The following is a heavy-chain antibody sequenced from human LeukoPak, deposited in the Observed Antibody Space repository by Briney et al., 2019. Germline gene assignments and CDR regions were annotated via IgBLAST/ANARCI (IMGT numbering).Heavy chain of an antibody. CDR2: IYNNGRT. Sequence: LRLSCAASGFTFSNYEMNWVRQPPGKGLEWIGYIYNNGRTYYNPSLKSRVTISVDTSKNLFSLKVSSVTAADAAVYYCARGRSSSWSSFDYWGQGTLVTVSS. CDR1: GFTFSNYE. D-gene: IGHD6-13*01. J-gene: IGHJ4*02. CDR3: ARGRSSSWSSFDY. V-gene: IGHV4-30-4*01.